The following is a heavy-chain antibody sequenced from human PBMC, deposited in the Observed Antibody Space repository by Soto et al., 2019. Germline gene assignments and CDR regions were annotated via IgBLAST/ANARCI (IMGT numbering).Heavy chain of an antibody. V-gene: IGHV1-2*02. CDR3: ARVLSLLEWLLLGY. J-gene: IGHJ4*02. Sequence: QVQLVQSGAEVKKPGASVKVSCKASGYTFTGYYMHWVRQAPGQGLEWMGWINPNSGGTNYGQKFQGRVTMTRDTSISTAYMELSRLRYDDTAVYYCARVLSLLEWLLLGYWGQGTLVTVSS. CDR2: INPNSGGT. D-gene: IGHD3-3*01. CDR1: GYTFTGYY.